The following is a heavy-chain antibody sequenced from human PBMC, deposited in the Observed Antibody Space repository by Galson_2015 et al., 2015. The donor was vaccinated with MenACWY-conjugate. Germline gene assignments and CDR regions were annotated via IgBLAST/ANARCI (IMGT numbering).Heavy chain of an antibody. J-gene: IGHJ6*03. CDR2: ISYDGSNE. Sequence: SLRLSCAASGFTFRRFGMHWVRQVPGKGLEWMAVISYDGSNESYADSVKGRFTISRDNSKNTLYLQMNSLRADDTAVYYCAKDWSVPYSTISYYFYMDVWGKGTTVTVSS. CDR3: AKDWSVPYSTISYYFYMDV. CDR1: GFTFRRFG. V-gene: IGHV3-30*18. D-gene: IGHD6-13*01.